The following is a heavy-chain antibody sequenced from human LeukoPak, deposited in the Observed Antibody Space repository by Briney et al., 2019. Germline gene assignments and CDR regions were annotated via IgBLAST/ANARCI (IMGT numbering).Heavy chain of an antibody. CDR2: IWYDGTNT. CDR1: GFTFSSYG. D-gene: IGHD2-15*01. J-gene: IGHJ3*02. Sequence: PGGSLRLSCAASGFTFSSYGMHWVRQAPSKGLEWVAVIWYDGTNTYYADSVKGRFTISRDNSKNTMYLQMNSLRAEDTAVYYCARDFCSGGSCYPDAFDIWGQGTMVTVSS. V-gene: IGHV3-33*01. CDR3: ARDFCSGGSCYPDAFDI.